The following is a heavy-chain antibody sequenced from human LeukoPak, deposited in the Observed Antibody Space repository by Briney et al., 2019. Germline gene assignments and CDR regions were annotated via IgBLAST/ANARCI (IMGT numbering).Heavy chain of an antibody. CDR1: GDSISSDY. V-gene: IGHV4-59*12. J-gene: IGHJ4*02. D-gene: IGHD6-19*01. CDR3: ARELGIAVAGTGY. CDR2: ISYSGST. Sequence: MPSETLSLTCTVSGDSISSDYWTWIRQPPGKGLEWIGYISYSGSTNYNPSLRSRVTISEDTSKKQFPLKLSSVTAADTAVYYCARELGIAVAGTGYWGQGTLVTVSS.